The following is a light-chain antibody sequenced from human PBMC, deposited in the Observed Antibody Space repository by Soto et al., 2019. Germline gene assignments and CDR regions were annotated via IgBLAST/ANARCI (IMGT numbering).Light chain of an antibody. V-gene: IGKV3-15*01. Sequence: EIVMTQSPATLSVSPGERATLSCRASQSVSSNLAWYQQKPVQAPRLLIYGASTRATGIPARFSGSGSGTEFTLTISSLQSEEFAVYCCQQYNNWPPWTFGQGNKVEIK. CDR2: GAS. J-gene: IGKJ1*01. CDR3: QQYNNWPPWT. CDR1: QSVSSN.